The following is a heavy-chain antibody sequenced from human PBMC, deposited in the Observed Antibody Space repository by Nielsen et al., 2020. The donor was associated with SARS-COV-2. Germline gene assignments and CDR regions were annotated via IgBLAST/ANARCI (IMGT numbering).Heavy chain of an antibody. CDR2: IYYRGSV. Sequence: SETLSLTCTVSGGSISSSNYYWGWIRQPPGKGLEWIGSIYYRGSVDYNLSLQSRLTIAVDTSKNQFSLKLSSVTAADTAVYYCARLNRRRGYYASGYYFDFWGQGTLVTVS. D-gene: IGHD3-10*01. V-gene: IGHV4-39*01. CDR3: ARLNRRRGYYASGYYFDF. J-gene: IGHJ4*02. CDR1: GGSISSSNYY.